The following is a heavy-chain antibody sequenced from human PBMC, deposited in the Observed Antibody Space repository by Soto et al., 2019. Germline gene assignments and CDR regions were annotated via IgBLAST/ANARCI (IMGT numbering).Heavy chain of an antibody. D-gene: IGHD3-22*01. V-gene: IGHV3-48*02. CDR3: ARDGPNPYYYDSSGYFHPLGY. CDR1: GFTFSSYS. J-gene: IGHJ4*02. CDR2: ISSSSSTI. Sequence: GGSLRLSCAASGFTFSSYSMNWVRQAPGKGLEWVSYISSSSSTIYYADSVKGRFTISRDNAKNSLYLQMNSLRDEDTAVYYCARDGPNPYYYDSSGYFHPLGYWGQGTLVTVSS.